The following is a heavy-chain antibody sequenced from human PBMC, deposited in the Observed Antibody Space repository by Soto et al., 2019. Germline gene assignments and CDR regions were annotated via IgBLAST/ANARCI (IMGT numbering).Heavy chain of an antibody. CDR3: ASLFTEIAPRYYYYGMDV. Sequence: EVQLVESGGGLVQPGGSLRLSCAASGFTVSSNYMSWVRQAPGKGLEWVLVIYSGGSTYYADSVKGRFTISRDNSKNALYLQMNSLRAEDTAVYYCASLFTEIAPRYYYYGMDVWGQGTTVTVSS. CDR1: GFTVSSNY. D-gene: IGHD6-13*01. V-gene: IGHV3-66*01. J-gene: IGHJ6*02. CDR2: IYSGGST.